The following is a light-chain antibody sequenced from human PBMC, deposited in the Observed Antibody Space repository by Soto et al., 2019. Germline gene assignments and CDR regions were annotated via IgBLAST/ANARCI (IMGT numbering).Light chain of an antibody. Sequence: EIVLPQAPCSWSLSPGERVTLSCRASQTLYSNYLAWHQQKPGQPPRLINYGAFRRATDIPDSISGSGSGTDFPPTINRQDHEDSAVYYCQQYSSLIAFGQGTRLEIK. CDR1: QTLYSNY. CDR3: QQYSSLIA. CDR2: GAF. V-gene: IGKV3-20*01. J-gene: IGKJ5*01.